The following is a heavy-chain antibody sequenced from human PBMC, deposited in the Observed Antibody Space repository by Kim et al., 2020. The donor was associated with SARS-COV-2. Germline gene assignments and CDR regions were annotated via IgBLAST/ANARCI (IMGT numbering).Heavy chain of an antibody. CDR1: GYSISSGYY. CDR3: ARDFGSSWYFSPDNYFDY. J-gene: IGHJ4*02. CDR2: IYHSGST. D-gene: IGHD6-13*01. V-gene: IGHV4-38-2*02. Sequence: SETLSLTCTVSGYSISSGYYWGWIRQPPGKGLEWIGSIYHSGSTYYNPSLKSRVTISVDTSKNQFSLKLSSVTAADTAVYYCARDFGSSWYFSPDNYFDYWGQGTLVTVSS.